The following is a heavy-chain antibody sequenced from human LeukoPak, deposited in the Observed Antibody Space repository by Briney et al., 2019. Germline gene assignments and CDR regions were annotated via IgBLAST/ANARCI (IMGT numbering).Heavy chain of an antibody. Sequence: GSLRLSCAASGFTFSSYAMSWVRQAPGKGLEWVSAISGSGGSTYYADSVKGRFTISRDNAKNSLYLQMNSLRAEDTAVYYCARDPLTLYNYYMDVWGKGTTVTVSS. CDR1: GFTFSSYA. CDR2: ISGSGGST. V-gene: IGHV3-23*01. D-gene: IGHD3-9*01. CDR3: ARDPLTLYNYYMDV. J-gene: IGHJ6*03.